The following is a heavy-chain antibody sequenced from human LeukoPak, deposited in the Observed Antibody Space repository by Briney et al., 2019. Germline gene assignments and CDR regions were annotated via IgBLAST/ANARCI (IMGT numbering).Heavy chain of an antibody. Sequence: SVKVSCKASGGTFSSYAISWVRQAPGQGLEWMGGIIPIFGTANYAQKFQGRVTITTDESTSTAYMELSSLRSEDTAVYYCAAQKGFCGSTSGPYFDYWAQGTLVTVSS. CDR1: GGTFSSYA. CDR3: AAQKGFCGSTSGPYFDY. J-gene: IGHJ4*02. V-gene: IGHV1-69*05. D-gene: IGHD2-2*01. CDR2: IIPIFGTA.